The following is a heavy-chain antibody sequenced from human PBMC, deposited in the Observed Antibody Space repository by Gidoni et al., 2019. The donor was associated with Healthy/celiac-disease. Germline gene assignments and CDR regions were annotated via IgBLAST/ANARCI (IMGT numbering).Heavy chain of an antibody. CDR2: IYYSGTT. D-gene: IGHD3-3*01. Sequence: QVQMQESGPGLVTPSQTLSLTWTVSGGSISSGDYYWSWIRQPPGKGLEWIWYIYYSGTTYSNPSLKSRVTIAVDTAKNQFSLKLSSVTAADTAVYDCAHSSYSLELDYWGQGTLVTVSS. J-gene: IGHJ4*02. CDR1: GGSISSGDYY. V-gene: IGHV4-30-4*01. CDR3: AHSSYSLELDY.